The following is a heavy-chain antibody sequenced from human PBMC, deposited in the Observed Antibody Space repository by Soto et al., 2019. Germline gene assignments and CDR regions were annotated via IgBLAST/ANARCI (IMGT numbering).Heavy chain of an antibody. CDR3: TRGRGTSGWYADY. V-gene: IGHV3-49*04. J-gene: IGHJ4*02. CDR1: GFVFGDYA. CDR2: VRSETYGGST. D-gene: IGHD6-13*01. Sequence: GGSLRLSCSASGFVFGDYAVTWVRQAPGKGLEWVGVVRSETYGGSTEYAASVKGRFRISRDDSESIAYLQMTNLKTEDAAVYYCTRGRGTSGWYADYWGKGIRVTVSS.